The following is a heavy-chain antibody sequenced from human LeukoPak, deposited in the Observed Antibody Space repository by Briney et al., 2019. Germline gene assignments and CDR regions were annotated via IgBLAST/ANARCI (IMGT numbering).Heavy chain of an antibody. J-gene: IGHJ4*02. D-gene: IGHD6-13*01. CDR3: ARDDSSSWYLSIDY. CDR2: IWYDGSNK. CDR1: GFTFISYG. V-gene: IGHV3-33*01. Sequence: GRSLRLSCAASGFTFISYGMHWVRQATGKGLGWVAVIWYDGSNKYYADSVKGRFTISRDNSKNTLYLQMNSLRAEDTAVYYCARDDSSSWYLSIDYRGQGTLVTVSS.